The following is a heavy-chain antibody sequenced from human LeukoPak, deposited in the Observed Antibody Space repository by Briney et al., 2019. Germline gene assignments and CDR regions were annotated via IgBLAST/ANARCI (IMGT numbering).Heavy chain of an antibody. D-gene: IGHD3-16*02. Sequence: GESLKISCEGSGYSYTNFWIGWVRQMPGKGLEWMGIIYPGDSDTRYSPSFQGQVTISADKSISTAYLQWSSLKASDTAMYYCARGDMITFGGVIVESYYFDYWGQGTLVTVSS. CDR2: IYPGDSDT. V-gene: IGHV5-51*01. CDR1: GYSYTNFW. J-gene: IGHJ4*02. CDR3: ARGDMITFGGVIVESYYFDY.